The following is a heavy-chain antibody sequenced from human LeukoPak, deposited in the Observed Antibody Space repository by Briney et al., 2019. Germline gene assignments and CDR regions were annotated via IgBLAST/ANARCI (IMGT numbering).Heavy chain of an antibody. V-gene: IGHV1-69*05. Sequence: SVKVSCKASGGTFSSYAISWVRQAPGQGLEWMGGIIPIFGTANYAQKFQGRVTITTDESTSTAYMELSSLRSEDTAVYYCARSQRFLEDAFDIWGQGTMVTVSS. CDR1: GGTFSSYA. J-gene: IGHJ3*02. D-gene: IGHD3-3*01. CDR2: IIPIFGTA. CDR3: ARSQRFLEDAFDI.